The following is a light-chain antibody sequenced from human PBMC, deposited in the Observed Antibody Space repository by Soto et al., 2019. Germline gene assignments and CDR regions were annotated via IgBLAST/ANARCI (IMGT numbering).Light chain of an antibody. V-gene: IGLV1-40*01. J-gene: IGLJ3*02. CDR2: ENS. CDR3: QFFDTTLSGSVV. Sequence: QSVLTQPPSVSGAPGQTVTISCTGTTSNVHWYQQLPGTAPKLLIFENSIRPSGVPDRFSGSKSGTSASLAISGLQAEDEADYYCQFFDTTLSGSVVFGGGTKVTV. CDR1: TSN.